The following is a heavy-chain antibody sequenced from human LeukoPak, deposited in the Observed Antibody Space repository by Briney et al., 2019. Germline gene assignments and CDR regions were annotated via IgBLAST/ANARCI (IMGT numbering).Heavy chain of an antibody. CDR3: AKDWDPLGGRGKYYYYMDV. CDR2: IWYDGSNK. CDR1: GFTFSSYG. V-gene: IGHV3-33*06. Sequence: GGSLRLSCAASGFTFSSYGMHWVRQAPGKGLEWVAVIWYDGSNKYYADSVKGRFTISRDNSKNTLYLQMNSLRAEDTAVYYCAKDWDPLGGRGKYYYYMDVWGKGTTVTVSS. D-gene: IGHD3-10*01. J-gene: IGHJ6*03.